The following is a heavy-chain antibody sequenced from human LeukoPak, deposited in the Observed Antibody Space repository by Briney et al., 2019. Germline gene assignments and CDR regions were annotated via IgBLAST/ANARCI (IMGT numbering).Heavy chain of an antibody. CDR2: IGPTGSDR. D-gene: IGHD1-14*01. J-gene: IGHJ4*02. Sequence: GGSLRLSCTASGDTFSTSGLNWVRQAPGKGLEWVASIGPTGSDRYHADSIKGRFTISRDNANNFLYLQMNSLRAEDTAVYYCATETNGRHYDYWGQGTLLTVSS. CDR1: GDTFSTSG. V-gene: IGHV3-21*06. CDR3: ATETNGRHYDY.